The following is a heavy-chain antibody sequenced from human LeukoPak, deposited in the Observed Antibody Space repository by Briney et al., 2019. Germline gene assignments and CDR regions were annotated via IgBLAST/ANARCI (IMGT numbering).Heavy chain of an antibody. D-gene: IGHD5-18*01. V-gene: IGHV3-53*01. Sequence: QAGGSLRLSCAASGFIVSSNYMSWVRQAPGKGLEWVSVIYSGGSTYYADSVEGRFTISRDNSKNTLNLRMNSLRAEDTAVYYCARGYSYGYVDHWGQGALVTVSS. CDR2: IYSGGST. CDR1: GFIVSSNY. CDR3: ARGYSYGYVDH. J-gene: IGHJ4*02.